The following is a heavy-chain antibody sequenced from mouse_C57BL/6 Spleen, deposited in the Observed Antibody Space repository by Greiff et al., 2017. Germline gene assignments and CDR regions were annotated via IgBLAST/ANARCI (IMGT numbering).Heavy chain of an antibody. V-gene: IGHV5-9*01. CDR2: ISGGGGNT. Sequence: EVKVVESGGGLVKPGGSLKLSCAASGFTFSSYTMSWVRQTPEKRLEWVATISGGGGNTYYPDSVKGRFTISRDNAKNTLYLQMSSLRSEDTALYYCARHRGSSSHWYFDVWGTGTTVTVSS. D-gene: IGHD1-1*01. J-gene: IGHJ1*03. CDR1: GFTFSSYT. CDR3: ARHRGSSSHWYFDV.